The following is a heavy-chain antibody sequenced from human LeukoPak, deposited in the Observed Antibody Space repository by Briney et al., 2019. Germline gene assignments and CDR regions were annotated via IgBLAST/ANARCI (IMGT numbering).Heavy chain of an antibody. CDR3: ARGLNRYSSGPDY. CDR2: IYYSGST. D-gene: IGHD3-22*01. V-gene: IGHV4-30-4*02. CDR1: GGSISSGDYY. J-gene: IGHJ4*02. Sequence: PSETLSLTCTVSGGSISSGDYYWSWIRQPPGKGLEWIGYIYYSGSTYYNPSLKSRVTISVDTSKNQFSLKLSSVTAADTAMYYCARGLNRYSSGPDYWGQGTLVTVSS.